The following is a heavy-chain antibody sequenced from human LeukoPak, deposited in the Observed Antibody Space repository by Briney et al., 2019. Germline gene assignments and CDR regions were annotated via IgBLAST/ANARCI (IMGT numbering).Heavy chain of an antibody. D-gene: IGHD3-22*01. CDR2: INPSGGST. Sequence: ASVKVSCKASGYSFTTYGMNWVPQAPGQGLEWMGIINPSGGSTSYAQKFQGRVTMTRDTSTSTVYMELSSLRSEDTAVYYCARPSSGYYSSFVYWGQGTLVTVSS. CDR3: ARPSSGYYSSFVY. J-gene: IGHJ4*02. CDR1: GYSFTTYG. V-gene: IGHV1-46*01.